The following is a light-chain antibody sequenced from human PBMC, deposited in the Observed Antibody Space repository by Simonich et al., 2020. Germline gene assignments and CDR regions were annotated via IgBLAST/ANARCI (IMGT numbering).Light chain of an antibody. CDR3: QQYYSTPYT. V-gene: IGKV4-1*01. Sequence: DIVMTQSPDSLAVSLGERATINCKSSKSVLYVSNNKNYLAWYQQKPGQHPKMLIYWASTRESGVPDRFSGSGSGTDFTLTISSLQAEDVAVYYCQQYYSTPYTFGQGTKLEIK. CDR1: KSVLYVSNNKNY. CDR2: WAS. J-gene: IGKJ2*01.